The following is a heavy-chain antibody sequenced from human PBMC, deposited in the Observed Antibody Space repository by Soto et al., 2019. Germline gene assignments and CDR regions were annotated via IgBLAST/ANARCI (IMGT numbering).Heavy chain of an antibody. J-gene: IGHJ4*02. Sequence: QLHLQESGPGRVKPSETLSLTCTVSGGAISSSSYYWGWIRQPPGKGLEWIGSIYYSGSTYYNPSLKSRVTIAVETSKTQFSLKLSAVTAADTAVYYCARTAISIATYSFEYWGQGTLVTVSS. CDR3: ARTAISIATYSFEY. V-gene: IGHV4-39*01. CDR1: GGAISSSSYY. CDR2: IYYSGST. D-gene: IGHD3-9*01.